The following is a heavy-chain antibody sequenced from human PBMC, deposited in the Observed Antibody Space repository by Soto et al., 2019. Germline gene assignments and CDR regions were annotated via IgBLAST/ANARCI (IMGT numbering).Heavy chain of an antibody. J-gene: IGHJ4*02. CDR3: AKDLDYDFWSGYHYYFAY. CDR1: GFTFSSYA. D-gene: IGHD3-3*01. V-gene: IGHV3-23*01. Sequence: GGSLRLCCAASGFTFSSYAMSWVRQAPGKGLEWVSAISGSGGSTYYADSVKGRFTISRDNSKNTLYLQMNSLRAEDTAVYYCAKDLDYDFWSGYHYYFAYWGQGTLVTVSS. CDR2: ISGSGGST.